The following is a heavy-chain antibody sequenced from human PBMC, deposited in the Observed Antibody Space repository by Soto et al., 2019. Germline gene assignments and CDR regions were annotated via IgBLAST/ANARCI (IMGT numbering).Heavy chain of an antibody. J-gene: IGHJ4*02. CDR2: ISYDGSNK. D-gene: IGHD3-3*01. CDR1: GFTFSSYA. V-gene: IGHV3-30-3*01. Sequence: QVQLVESGGGVVQPGRSLRLSCAASGFTFSSYAMHWVRQAPGKGLEWVAVISYDGSNKYYADSVKGRFTISRDNSKNTLYLQMNSLRAEDTAVYYCARAGEVYWGQGTLVTVSS. CDR3: ARAGEVY.